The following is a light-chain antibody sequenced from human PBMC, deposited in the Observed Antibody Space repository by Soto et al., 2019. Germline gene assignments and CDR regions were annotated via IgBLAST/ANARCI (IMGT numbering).Light chain of an antibody. CDR1: QSVSSSY. CDR3: QQYGSSPRT. J-gene: IGKJ2*02. Sequence: EIVLTQSPGTLSLSPGERATLSCRASQSVSSSYLAWYHQKPGQAPRLLIYGASSRATGIPDRFSGSGSGTDFTLNISRLEPEDFAVYYCQQYGSSPRTFGQGTKLEIK. V-gene: IGKV3-20*01. CDR2: GAS.